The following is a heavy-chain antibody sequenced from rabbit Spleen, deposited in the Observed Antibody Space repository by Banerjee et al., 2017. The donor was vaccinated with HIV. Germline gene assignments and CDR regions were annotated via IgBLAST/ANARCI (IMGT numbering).Heavy chain of an antibody. CDR3: ARGSATMTMLITGYYYTW. V-gene: IGHV1S45*01. Sequence: QEQLEESAGGLVQPGGSLKLSCKASGFTLSSYYMNWVRQAPGKGLEWIACINIVTGKSVYANWTKGRFTMSRTSSTTLTRQTTILTAADTPTYSCARGSATMTMLITGYYYTWGGPWTLVPDS. CDR2: INIVTGKS. CDR1: GFTLSSYYM. D-gene: IGHD2-1*01. J-gene: IGHJ6*01.